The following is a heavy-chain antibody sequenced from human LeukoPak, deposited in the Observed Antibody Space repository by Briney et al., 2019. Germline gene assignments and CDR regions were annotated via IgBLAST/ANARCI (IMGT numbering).Heavy chain of an antibody. D-gene: IGHD1-26*01. V-gene: IGHV4-59*01. J-gene: IGHJ4*02. CDR3: ARTLSRWDPFDY. Sequence: SETLSLTCTISGGSISSYFWSWIRQPPGKGLEWIGYIYYTGSTNYNPSLKSRVIISLDTSKNQFSLKLSPVTAADTAVYYCARTLSRWDPFDYWGQGTLVTVSS. CDR1: GGSISSYF. CDR2: IYYTGST.